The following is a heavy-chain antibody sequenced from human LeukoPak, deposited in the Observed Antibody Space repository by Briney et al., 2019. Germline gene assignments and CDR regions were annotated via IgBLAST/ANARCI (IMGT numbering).Heavy chain of an antibody. D-gene: IGHD2-21*01. V-gene: IGHV4-59*01. CDR1: GGSISSYY. J-gene: IGHJ5*02. CDR3: ARVYSGHFEP. CDR2: IYYSGST. Sequence: SETLSLTCTVSGGSISSYYWSWIRQPPGKGLEWIGYIYYSGSTNYNPSLKSRVTISVDTSKNQFSLKLSSVTAADTAVYYCARVYSGHFEPWGQGTLVTVSS.